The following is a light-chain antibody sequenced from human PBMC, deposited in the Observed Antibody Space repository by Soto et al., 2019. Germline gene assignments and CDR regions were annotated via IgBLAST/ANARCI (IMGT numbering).Light chain of an antibody. Sequence: DIQMTQSPSSVSASVGDRVTITCRASQDISIWLAWYQQKPGKAPNLLISAASTLQSGVPSRFSGSGCGKDFTLTITSLQPDDFATYYCQQASSLPHTFGQGTKLEIK. V-gene: IGKV1-12*01. CDR1: QDISIW. CDR3: QQASSLPHT. CDR2: AAS. J-gene: IGKJ2*01.